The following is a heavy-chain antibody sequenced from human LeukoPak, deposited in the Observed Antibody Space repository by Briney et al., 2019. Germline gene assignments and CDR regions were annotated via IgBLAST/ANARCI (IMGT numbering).Heavy chain of an antibody. Sequence: GASVKVSCKASGYIFIGYYMHRVRQATGQGLEWMGWMNPNSGNTGYAQKFQGRVTMTRNTSISTAYMELSSLRSEDTAVYYCARGAMTTGPNWFDPWGQGTLVTVSS. J-gene: IGHJ5*02. V-gene: IGHV1-8*02. CDR1: GYIFIGYY. D-gene: IGHD4-11*01. CDR2: MNPNSGNT. CDR3: ARGAMTTGPNWFDP.